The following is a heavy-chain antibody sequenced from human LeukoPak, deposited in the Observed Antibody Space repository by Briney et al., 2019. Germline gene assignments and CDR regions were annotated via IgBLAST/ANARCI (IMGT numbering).Heavy chain of an antibody. Sequence: ASVKVSCKASGGTFGSYAISWVRQAPGQGLEWMGGIIPIFGTANYAQKFQGRVTITADESTSTAYMELSSLRSEDTAVYFCARDVDSSGSFADYYFDYWGQGTLVTVSS. D-gene: IGHD6-19*01. V-gene: IGHV1-69*13. CDR2: IIPIFGTA. CDR1: GGTFGSYA. J-gene: IGHJ4*02. CDR3: ARDVDSSGSFADYYFDY.